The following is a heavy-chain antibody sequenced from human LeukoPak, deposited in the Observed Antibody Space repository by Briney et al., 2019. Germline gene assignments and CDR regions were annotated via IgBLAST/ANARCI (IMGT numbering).Heavy chain of an antibody. D-gene: IGHD3-22*01. CDR1: GFTFSDYA. CDR2: ISGIGGST. Sequence: GGSLRLSCAASGFTFSDYAMSWVRQAPGKGLEWVSAISGIGGSTYYADSVKGRFTISRDNSKNTLYLQMNSLRAEDTAVYYCARAKYDSSGSLYFYFDLWGRGTLVTVSS. CDR3: ARAKYDSSGSLYFYFDL. J-gene: IGHJ2*01. V-gene: IGHV3-23*01.